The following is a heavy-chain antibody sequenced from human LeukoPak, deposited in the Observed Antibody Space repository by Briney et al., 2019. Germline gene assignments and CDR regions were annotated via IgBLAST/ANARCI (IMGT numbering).Heavy chain of an antibody. Sequence: ASVKVSWKTSGGTFTSYAITWVRQAPGQGLEWMGKIIPISGTTNYAQKFQGRVTFTADESTSTAYMELSSLRSEDTALYYCARKLRLGGNWFDPWGQGTLVTVSS. D-gene: IGHD1-26*01. CDR3: ARKLRLGGNWFDP. CDR2: IIPISGTT. V-gene: IGHV1-69*13. J-gene: IGHJ5*02. CDR1: GGTFTSYA.